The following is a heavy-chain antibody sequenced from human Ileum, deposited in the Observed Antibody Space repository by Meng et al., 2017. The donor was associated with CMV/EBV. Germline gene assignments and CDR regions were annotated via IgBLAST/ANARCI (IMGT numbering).Heavy chain of an antibody. J-gene: IGHJ4*02. CDR3: AKDISVRSEFEN. CDR1: GFTFRDFA. V-gene: IGHV3-23*04. D-gene: IGHD1-14*01. CDR2: IGGDDFT. Sequence: VQLVGSGGDLIQPGGSLRLSCAVSGFTFRDFARNWVRQAPGKGLEFVARIGGDDFTEYRDSVKGRFTISRDNSNNMMYLQMNSLRVEDTAVYYCAKDISVRSEFENWGQGTLVTVSS.